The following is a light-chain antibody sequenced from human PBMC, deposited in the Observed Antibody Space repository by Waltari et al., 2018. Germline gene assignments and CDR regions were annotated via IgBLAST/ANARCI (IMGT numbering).Light chain of an antibody. CDR2: AAS. CDR3: QQSYSTPLT. J-gene: IGKJ4*01. V-gene: IGKV1-39*01. Sequence: DIQMTQSPSSLSASVGDRVTITCRASQSISSYLNWYQQKPGKAPKLLIYAASSLQGGVPSRFSGSGSGTDFTRTISRLQPEDFATYYCQQSYSTPLTFGGGTKVEIK. CDR1: QSISSY.